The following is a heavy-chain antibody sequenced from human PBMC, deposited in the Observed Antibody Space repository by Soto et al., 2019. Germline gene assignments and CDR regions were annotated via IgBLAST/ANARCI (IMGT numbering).Heavy chain of an antibody. CDR1: GGSFSGYY. CDR2: INHSGST. Sequence: PSETLSLTCAVYGGSFSGYYWSWIRQPPGKGLEWIGEINHSGSTNYNPSLKSRVTISVDTSKNQFSLKLSSVTAADTAVYYCARGRGSGYYYYYYGMDVWGQGTTVTV. CDR3: ARGRGSGYYYYYYGMDV. J-gene: IGHJ6*02. D-gene: IGHD6-25*01. V-gene: IGHV4-34*01.